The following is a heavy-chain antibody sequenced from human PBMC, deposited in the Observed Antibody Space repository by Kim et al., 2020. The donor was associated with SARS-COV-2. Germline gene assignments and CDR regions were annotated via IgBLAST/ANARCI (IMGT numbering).Heavy chain of an antibody. J-gene: IGHJ3*02. Sequence: SETLSLTCTVSGGSISSSSYYWGWIRQPPGKGLEWIGSIYYSGSTYYNPSLKSRVTISVDTSKNQFSLKLSSVTAADTAVYYCARRRGSEWELPHAFDI. CDR2: IYYSGST. CDR1: GGSISSSSYY. V-gene: IGHV4-39*01. CDR3: ARRRGSEWELPHAFDI. D-gene: IGHD1-26*01.